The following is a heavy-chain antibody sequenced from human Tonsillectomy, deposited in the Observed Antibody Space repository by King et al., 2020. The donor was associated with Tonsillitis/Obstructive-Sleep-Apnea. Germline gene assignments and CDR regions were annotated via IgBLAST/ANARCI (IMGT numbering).Heavy chain of an antibody. CDR2: ISYDGSYK. J-gene: IGHJ6*02. V-gene: IGHV3-30*18. CDR3: AKPGPADFWSGYFQSYFYYAMDV. CDR1: GFSFSNSG. D-gene: IGHD3-3*01. Sequence: VQLVESGGGVVQPGRSLRLSCAVSGFSFSNSGMHWVRQAPDKGLEWVAVISYDGSYKHSADSVKGRFTISRDNSKNTLYLQMNSLRPDDTAVYYCAKPGPADFWSGYFQSYFYYAMDVWGQGTTVTISS.